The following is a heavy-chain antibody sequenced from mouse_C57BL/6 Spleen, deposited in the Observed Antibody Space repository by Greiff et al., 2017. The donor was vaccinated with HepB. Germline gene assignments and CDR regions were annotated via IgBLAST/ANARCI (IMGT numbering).Heavy chain of an antibody. CDR2: IRNKANGYTK. D-gene: IGHD2-12*01. J-gene: IGHJ3*01. CDR1: GFTFTDYY. V-gene: IGHV7-3*01. CDR3: ASPGYNYDGGFAY. Sequence: DVMLVESGGGLVQPGGSLSLSCAASGFTFTDYYMSWVRQPPGKALEWLGFIRNKANGYTKEYSASVKGRFTISRDNSQSILYLQMKAMRAEDSATYYCASPGYNYDGGFAYWGQGTLVTVSA.